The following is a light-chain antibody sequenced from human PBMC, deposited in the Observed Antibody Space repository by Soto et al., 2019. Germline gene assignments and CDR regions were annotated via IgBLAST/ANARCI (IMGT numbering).Light chain of an antibody. CDR2: EVT. V-gene: IGLV2-8*01. CDR3: SSYAGSNNPWV. Sequence: QSALTQPPSASGSPGQSVTISCTGTSSDVGAYNYVCWYQQHPGKAPKLIISEVTKRPSGVPDRFSGSKSGNTASLTVTGLQAEDEADYCCSSYAGSNNPWVFGGGTKVTVL. CDR1: SSDVGAYNY. J-gene: IGLJ3*02.